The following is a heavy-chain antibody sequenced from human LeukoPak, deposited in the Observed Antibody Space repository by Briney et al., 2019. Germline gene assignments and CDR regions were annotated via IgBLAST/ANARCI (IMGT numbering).Heavy chain of an antibody. CDR2: IYTSGST. D-gene: IGHD3-10*01. V-gene: IGHV4-4*07. Sequence: SETRSLTCTVSGGSISSYYWSWIRQPAGKGLEWIGRIYTSGSTNYNPSLKSRVTMSVDTSKNQFSLKLSSVTAADTAVYYCARVEEGYGSGRRENYYYYYMDVWGKGTTVTISS. CDR1: GGSISSYY. CDR3: ARVEEGYGSGRRENYYYYYMDV. J-gene: IGHJ6*03.